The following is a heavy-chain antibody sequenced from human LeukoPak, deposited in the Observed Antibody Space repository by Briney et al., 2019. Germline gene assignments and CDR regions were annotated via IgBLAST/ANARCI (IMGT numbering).Heavy chain of an antibody. J-gene: IGHJ4*02. CDR3: ARKARSAVGIDY. CDR1: GGSISSSSYY. V-gene: IGHV4-39*07. D-gene: IGHD6-13*01. Sequence: SETLSLTCTVSGGSISSSSYYWGWIRQPPGKGLEWIGSIYYSGSTYYNPSLKSRVTTSVDTSKNQFSLKLSSVTAADTAVYYCARKARSAVGIDYWGQGTLVTVSS. CDR2: IYYSGST.